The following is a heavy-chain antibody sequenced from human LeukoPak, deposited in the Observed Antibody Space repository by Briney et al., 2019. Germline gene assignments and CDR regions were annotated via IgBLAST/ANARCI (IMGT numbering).Heavy chain of an antibody. CDR1: GASVSSGSYY. V-gene: IGHV4-61*01. J-gene: IGHJ6*02. CDR2: IYYSGGT. CDR3: ARDLGSQSGMDV. D-gene: IGHD1-26*01. Sequence: SETLSLTCIVSGASVSSGSYYWSWIRQPPGKGLEWIGYIYYSGGTNYNPSLKSRVTISVDTSKNQFSLKLSSVSAADTAVYYCARDLGSQSGMDVWGQGTTVTVSS.